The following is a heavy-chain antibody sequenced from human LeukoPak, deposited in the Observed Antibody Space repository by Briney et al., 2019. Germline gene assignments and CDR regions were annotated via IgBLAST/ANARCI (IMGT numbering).Heavy chain of an antibody. Sequence: GGSLRLSCSASGFTFSSYWMSWVRQAPGKGLEWVANIKQDGSEKYYVDSVKGRFTISGDNAKNSLYLQMNSLRAEDTAVYYCARERGSGSDPFDYWGQGTLVTVSS. CDR1: GFTFSSYW. CDR3: ARERGSGSDPFDY. V-gene: IGHV3-7*01. J-gene: IGHJ4*02. D-gene: IGHD1-26*01. CDR2: IKQDGSEK.